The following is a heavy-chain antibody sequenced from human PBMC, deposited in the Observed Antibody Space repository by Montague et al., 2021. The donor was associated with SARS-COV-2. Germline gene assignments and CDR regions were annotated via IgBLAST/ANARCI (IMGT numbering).Heavy chain of an antibody. Sequence: SETLSLTCAVYGGSFSGYCWSWIRQSPGKGLEWIWEINHSGDANYNPPLKSRVTISVDTSKNQFSLKLRSVTAADMAVYYCARGVLGENRYASGWFLTHHYNGLDVWGQGTTVTVSS. D-gene: IGHD6-19*01. CDR1: GGSFSGYC. CDR2: INHSGDA. CDR3: ARGVLGENRYASGWFLTHHYNGLDV. J-gene: IGHJ6*02. V-gene: IGHV4-34*01.